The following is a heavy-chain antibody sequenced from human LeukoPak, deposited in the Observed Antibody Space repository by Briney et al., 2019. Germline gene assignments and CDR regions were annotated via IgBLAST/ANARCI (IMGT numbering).Heavy chain of an antibody. CDR3: AIVGLGVGYNWFDA. V-gene: IGHV1-2*02. D-gene: IGHD1-26*01. CDR1: GYTFTGYY. CDR2: INPNSGGT. J-gene: IGHJ5*02. Sequence: ASVKVSCKASGYTFTGYYMHWVRQAPAQGHERMGCINPNSGGTNYAQKFQGRVTMTRDTSISTAYMELSRLRSDDTAVYYCAIVGLGVGYNWFDAWGQGTLVTVSS.